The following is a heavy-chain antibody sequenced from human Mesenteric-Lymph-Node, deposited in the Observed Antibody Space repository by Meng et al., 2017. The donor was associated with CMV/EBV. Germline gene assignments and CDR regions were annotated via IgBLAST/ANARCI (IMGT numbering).Heavy chain of an antibody. Sequence: GESLKISCAASGLTVGGNYMNWVRQAPGKGLEWVSVIYSSGSTYYADSVKGRFTISRDELKNTLYLQMNSLRAEDTAMYYCARVAAGAQYNWLDLWGQGTLVTVSS. V-gene: IGHV3-53*01. CDR2: IYSSGST. CDR1: GLTVGGNY. D-gene: IGHD6-13*01. J-gene: IGHJ5*02. CDR3: ARVAAGAQYNWLDL.